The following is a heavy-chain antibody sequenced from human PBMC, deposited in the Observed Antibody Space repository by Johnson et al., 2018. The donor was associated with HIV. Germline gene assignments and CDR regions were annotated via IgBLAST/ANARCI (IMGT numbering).Heavy chain of an antibody. CDR3: AREEGSGDPPNAFDI. J-gene: IGHJ3*02. CDR1: GFTVSIYG. V-gene: IGHV3-33*01. D-gene: IGHD3-10*01. CDR2: RGEDGRKK. Sequence: QVQLVESGGGLVQPGGSLRLSCAASGFTVSIYGMHWVRQAPGKGREGGADRGEDGRKKDYADAGKGRSTSARDKSKNTLYLQMNSLRAEDTAVYYCAREEGSGDPPNAFDIWGQGTMVTVSS.